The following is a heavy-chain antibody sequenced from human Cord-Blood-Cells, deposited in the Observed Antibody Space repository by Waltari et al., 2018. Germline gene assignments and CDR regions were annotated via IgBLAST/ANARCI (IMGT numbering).Heavy chain of an antibody. D-gene: IGHD3-3*01. CDR3: ARVFYDFWSGYNWYFDL. V-gene: IGHV4-59*01. Sequence: QVQLQESGPGLVKPSETLSLTCTVPGGSISSYYWSWIRQPPGKGLEWLGYIYYSGSTNYNPSLKSRVTISVDTSKNQFSLKLSSVTAADTAVYYCARVFYDFWSGYNWYFDLWGRGTLVTVSS. CDR2: IYYSGST. CDR1: GGSISSYY. J-gene: IGHJ2*01.